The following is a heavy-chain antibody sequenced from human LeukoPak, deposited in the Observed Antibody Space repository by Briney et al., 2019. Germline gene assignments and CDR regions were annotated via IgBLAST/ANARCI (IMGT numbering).Heavy chain of an antibody. CDR3: ARQGYCSSTSCYNRGFFDY. V-gene: IGHV4-39*01. CDR2: IYYSGST. Sequence: SETLSLICTVSGGSISSSSYYWGWIRQPPGTGLEWVGSIYYSGSTNYNPSLKSRVTIYVDTSRNQFSLKLSSVTAADTAVYYCARQGYCSSTSCYNRGFFDYWGQGTLVTVSS. D-gene: IGHD2-2*01. J-gene: IGHJ4*02. CDR1: GGSISSSSYY.